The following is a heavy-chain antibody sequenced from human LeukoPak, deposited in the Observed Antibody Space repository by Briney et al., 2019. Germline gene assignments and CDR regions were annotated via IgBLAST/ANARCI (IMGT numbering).Heavy chain of an antibody. D-gene: IGHD5-18*01. V-gene: IGHV4-59*01. J-gene: IGHJ4*02. Sequence: PSETLSLTCTVSGASISSYYWSWIRQPPGKGLEWIGYIYYSGSTNYNPSLKSRVTISVDTSKNQFSLKLSSVTAADTAVYYCAGWLYSHTAKVYYTDYWGQGSLVTVSS. CDR3: AGWLYSHTAKVYYTDY. CDR1: GASISSYY. CDR2: IYYSGST.